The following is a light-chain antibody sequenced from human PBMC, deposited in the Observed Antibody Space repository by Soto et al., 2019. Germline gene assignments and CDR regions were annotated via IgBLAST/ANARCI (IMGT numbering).Light chain of an antibody. V-gene: IGLV1-47*01. Sequence: QSVLTQPPSTSGTPGQRVTISCSGSSSNIGSNYVYWYQQLPGTAPKLLIYRSNQRPSGVPDRFSDSKSGTSASLAISGLRSEDEADYFCAAWDDGLSGYVFGTGTKVTVL. CDR2: RSN. J-gene: IGLJ1*01. CDR1: SSNIGSNY. CDR3: AAWDDGLSGYV.